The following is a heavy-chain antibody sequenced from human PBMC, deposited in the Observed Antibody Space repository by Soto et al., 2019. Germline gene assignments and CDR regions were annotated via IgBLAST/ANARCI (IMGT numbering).Heavy chain of an antibody. CDR2: IYYSGST. Sequence: PSETLSLTCTVSGGSISSYYWSWLRQPPGKGLEWIGHIYYSGSTNYNPSLKSRVTMSIDTSKNQFSLKLSSVTAADTAVYYCARDGLGYCSGGSCSAYNWFDPWGQGTLVTVSS. CDR3: ARDGLGYCSGGSCSAYNWFDP. V-gene: IGHV4-59*01. D-gene: IGHD2-15*01. J-gene: IGHJ5*02. CDR1: GGSISSYY.